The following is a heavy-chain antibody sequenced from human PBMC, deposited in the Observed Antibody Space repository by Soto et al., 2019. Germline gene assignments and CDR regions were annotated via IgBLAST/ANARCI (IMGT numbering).Heavy chain of an antibody. CDR3: ARECEPGSYYYGMDV. CDR1: GYTFTSYY. D-gene: IGHD6-25*01. CDR2: INPSGGST. J-gene: IGHJ6*02. V-gene: IGHV1-46*01. Sequence: ASVKVSRKASGYTFTSYYMHWVRQAPGQGLEWMGIINPSGGSTSYAQKFQGRVTMTRDTSTSTVYMELSSLRSEDTAVYYCARECEPGSYYYGMDVWGQGTTVTVSS.